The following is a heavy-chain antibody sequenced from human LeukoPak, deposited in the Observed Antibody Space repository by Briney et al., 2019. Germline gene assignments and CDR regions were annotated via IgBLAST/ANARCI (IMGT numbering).Heavy chain of an antibody. CDR2: ISSSSSYI. V-gene: IGHV3-21*01. D-gene: IGHD3-22*01. CDR3: VKGPNYYDSSGYIWDAIDI. J-gene: IGHJ3*02. CDR1: GFTFSSYS. Sequence: PGGSLRLSCAASGFTFSSYSMNWVRQAPGKGLEWVSSISSSSSYIYYADSVKGRFTISRDNAKNSLYLQMNSLRAEDTAVYYCVKGPNYYDSSGYIWDAIDIWGQGTMVTVSS.